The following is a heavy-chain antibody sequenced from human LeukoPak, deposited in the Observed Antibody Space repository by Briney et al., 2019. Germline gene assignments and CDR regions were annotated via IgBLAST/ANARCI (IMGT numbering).Heavy chain of an antibody. Sequence: GGSLRLSCAPSGFTFSNYAMHWVRQAPGKGLEWLSVISYDGSKKYYADSVKGRFTISRDNSKNTLYLQMNSLRAEDTAVYYCAKYGSGRGYDFWGQGTLVTVSS. D-gene: IGHD3-10*01. CDR3: AKYGSGRGYDF. CDR2: ISYDGSKK. J-gene: IGHJ4*02. CDR1: GFTFSNYA. V-gene: IGHV3-30*18.